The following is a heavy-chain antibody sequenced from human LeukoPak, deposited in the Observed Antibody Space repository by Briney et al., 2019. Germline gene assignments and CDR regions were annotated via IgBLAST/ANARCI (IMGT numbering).Heavy chain of an antibody. J-gene: IGHJ6*02. CDR3: ARSARGYSCGYYLYYYYYYGMDV. CDR1: GYTFTSYD. V-gene: IGHV1-8*01. D-gene: IGHD5-18*01. CDR2: MNPNSGNT. Sequence: ASVKVSCKASGYTFTSYDINWVRQATGQGLEWMGWMNPNSGNTGYAQKFQGRVTMTRNTSISTAYMELSSLRSEDTAVYYCARSARGYSCGYYLYYYYYYGMDVWGQGTTVTVSS.